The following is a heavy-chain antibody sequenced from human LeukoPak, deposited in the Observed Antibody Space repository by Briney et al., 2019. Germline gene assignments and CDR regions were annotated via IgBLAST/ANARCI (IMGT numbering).Heavy chain of an antibody. J-gene: IGHJ3*02. CDR3: ARHIGYHDSSGYRSGAFDI. CDR1: GYSISSGYY. D-gene: IGHD3-22*01. CDR2: IYHSGST. V-gene: IGHV4-38-2*01. Sequence: SETLSLTCAVSGYSISSGYYWGWIRQPPGKGLEWIGSIYHSGSTYYNPSLKSRVTISVDTSKNQFSLKLSSVTAADTAVYYCARHIGYHDSSGYRSGAFDIWGQGTMVTVSS.